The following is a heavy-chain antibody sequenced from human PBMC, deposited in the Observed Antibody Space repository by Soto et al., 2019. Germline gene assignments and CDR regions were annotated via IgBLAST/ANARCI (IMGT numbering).Heavy chain of an antibody. D-gene: IGHD1-26*01. CDR2: IYYSGTT. CDR3: ARREVQGPSHY. J-gene: IGHJ4*02. V-gene: IGHV4-28*01. Sequence: QVQLQESGPGLVKPSDTLSLTCAVPGYSLSSSNWWGWIRQPPGKGLEWIGYIYYSGTTYYNPSLKSRGAISVDTSQTQFPLKLTSVTGVDTAVYYCARREVQGPSHYWGQGTLVTVSS. CDR1: GYSLSSSNW.